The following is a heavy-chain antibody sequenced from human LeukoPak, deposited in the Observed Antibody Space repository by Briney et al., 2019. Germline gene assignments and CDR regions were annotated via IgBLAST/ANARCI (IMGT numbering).Heavy chain of an antibody. CDR1: GYTFTSFG. Sequence: ASVKVSCTPSGYTFTSFGISWVRQAPGQRLEWMGWIGAYNGDTNYAQKFQGRVTMTTDTSTSKAYMDLRSLRSDDTAVYYCTRDHCSGDNCPSFDYWGQGTLVTVSS. V-gene: IGHV1-18*04. CDR2: IGAYNGDT. J-gene: IGHJ4*02. CDR3: TRDHCSGDNCPSFDY. D-gene: IGHD2-15*01.